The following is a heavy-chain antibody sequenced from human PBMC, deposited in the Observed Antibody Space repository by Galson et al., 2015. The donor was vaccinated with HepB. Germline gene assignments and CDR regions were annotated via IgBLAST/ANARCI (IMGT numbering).Heavy chain of an antibody. V-gene: IGHV3-66*02. D-gene: IGHD6-25*01. CDR3: AGFTQRHRPRDY. J-gene: IGHJ4*02. Sequence: SLRLSCAASGFTVSTNYMSWVRQAPGKGLEWVSVIYSGGSTYYADSVKGRFTISRDNSKNTLYLQMNSLRDEDTAVYYCAGFTQRHRPRDYWGQGTLVTVSS. CDR2: IYSGGST. CDR1: GFTVSTNY.